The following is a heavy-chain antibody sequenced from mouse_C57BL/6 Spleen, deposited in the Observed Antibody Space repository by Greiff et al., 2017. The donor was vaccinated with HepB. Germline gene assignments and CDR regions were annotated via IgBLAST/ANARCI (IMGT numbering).Heavy chain of an antibody. CDR2: IWGVGST. CDR1: GFSLTSYG. V-gene: IGHV2-6*01. J-gene: IGHJ4*01. Sequence: VKLMESGPGLVAPSQSLSITCTVSGFSLTSYGVDWVRQSPGKGLEWLGVIWGVGSTNYNSALKSRLSISKDNSKSQVFLKMNSLQTDDTAMYYCARSSSGYLYYAMDYWGQGTSVTVSS. D-gene: IGHD3-2*02. CDR3: ARSSSGYLYYAMDY.